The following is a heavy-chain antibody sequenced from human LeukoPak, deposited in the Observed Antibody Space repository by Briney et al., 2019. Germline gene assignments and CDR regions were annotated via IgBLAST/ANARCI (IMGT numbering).Heavy chain of an antibody. D-gene: IGHD3-9*01. CDR3: ARDYGRALRYFDWSFDY. CDR2: ISGSGGST. J-gene: IGHJ4*02. CDR1: GFTFSSYA. V-gene: IGHV3-23*01. Sequence: GGSLRLSCAASGFTFSSYAMSWVRQAPGKGLEWVSAISGSGGSTYYADSVKGRFTISRDNTKNTLYLQMNSLRAEDTAVYYCARDYGRALRYFDWSFDYWGQGTLVTVSS.